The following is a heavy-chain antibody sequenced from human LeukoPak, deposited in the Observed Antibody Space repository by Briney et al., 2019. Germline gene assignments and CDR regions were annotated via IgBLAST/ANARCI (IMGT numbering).Heavy chain of an antibody. Sequence: PGGSLRLSCAASGFTFSSYWMSWVRQAPGKGLEWVANIKRDGSEKYYVDSVKGRFTISRDNAKNSLYLQMNSLRAEDTAVYYCARDGYLYSSGWSTPKNYWGQGTLVTVSS. D-gene: IGHD6-19*01. CDR1: GFTFSSYW. V-gene: IGHV3-7*01. CDR2: IKRDGSEK. CDR3: ARDGYLYSSGWSTPKNY. J-gene: IGHJ4*02.